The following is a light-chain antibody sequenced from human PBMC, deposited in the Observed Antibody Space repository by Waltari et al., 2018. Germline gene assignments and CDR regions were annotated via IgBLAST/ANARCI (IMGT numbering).Light chain of an antibody. Sequence: NFMLTQPYSVPESTGKTVTISCTRSSGSIASNYVQGYQQRPGSAPTTVIYEDNQRPSGVPDRFSGSIDRSSNSASLTISGLKTEDEADYYCQSYDGNNWVFGGGTKLTVL. CDR1: SGSIASNY. V-gene: IGLV6-57*04. CDR3: QSYDGNNWV. J-gene: IGLJ3*02. CDR2: EDN.